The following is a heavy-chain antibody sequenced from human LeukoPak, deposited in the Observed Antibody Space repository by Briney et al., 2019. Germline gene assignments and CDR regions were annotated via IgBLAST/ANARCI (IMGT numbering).Heavy chain of an antibody. CDR3: ATPVRVAVANGLSEHFQH. Sequence: SVKVSCKASGGTFSSYAISWVRQAPGQGLEWMGGIIPIFGTANYAQKFQGRVTITADESTSTAYMELGSLRSEDTAVYYCATPVRVAVANGLSEHFQHWGQGTLVTVSS. CDR1: GGTFSSYA. V-gene: IGHV1-69*13. CDR2: IIPIFGTA. D-gene: IGHD6-19*01. J-gene: IGHJ1*01.